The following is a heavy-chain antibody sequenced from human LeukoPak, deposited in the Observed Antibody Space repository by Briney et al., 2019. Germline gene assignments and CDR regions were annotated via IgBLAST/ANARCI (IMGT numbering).Heavy chain of an antibody. CDR2: ISWNSRDI. V-gene: IGHV3-9*01. Sequence: GGSLRLSCSASGFRFDEYAMYWVRQTPGKGLEWVSGISWNSRDIDYADSVKGRFTISRDNAKNSLYLQMNSLRAEDTAVYYCARDLRWGTKRGDYWGQGTLVTVSS. J-gene: IGHJ4*02. CDR3: ARDLRWGTKRGDY. D-gene: IGHD1-1*01. CDR1: GFRFDEYA.